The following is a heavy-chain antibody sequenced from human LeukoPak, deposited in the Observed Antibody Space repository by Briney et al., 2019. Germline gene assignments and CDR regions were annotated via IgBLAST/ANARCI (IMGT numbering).Heavy chain of an antibody. V-gene: IGHV4-34*01. CDR2: INHSGST. J-gene: IGHJ2*01. CDR1: GGSFSGYY. Sequence: SETLSLTCAVYGGSFSGYYWSWIRQPPGKGLEWIGEINHSGSTNYNPSLKSRVTISVDTSKNQFSLKLSSVTAADTAVYYCARDLVWYFDLWGRGTLVTVSS. CDR3: ARDLVWYFDL. D-gene: IGHD3-16*02.